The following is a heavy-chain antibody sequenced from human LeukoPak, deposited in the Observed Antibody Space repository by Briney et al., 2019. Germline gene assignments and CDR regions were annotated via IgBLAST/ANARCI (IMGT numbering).Heavy chain of an antibody. Sequence: GASVKVSCKASGFTFTSSAVQWVRQARGQRLEWIGWIVVGSGNTNYAQKFQERVTITRDMSTSTAYMELSSLRSDDTAVYYCARVPYSSSSGNYWGQGTLVTVSS. V-gene: IGHV1-58*01. CDR3: ARVPYSSSSGNY. D-gene: IGHD6-6*01. J-gene: IGHJ4*02. CDR1: GFTFTSSA. CDR2: IVVGSGNT.